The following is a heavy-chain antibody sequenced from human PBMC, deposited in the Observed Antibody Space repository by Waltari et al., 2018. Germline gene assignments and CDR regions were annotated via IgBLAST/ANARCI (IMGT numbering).Heavy chain of an antibody. Sequence: QVQLQESGPGLVKPSEALSLTCAVPAYSISSTYCWGWTRQPPGKGLEWIGSICHSGSTYYNPSLKSRVSISVDTSKNQFSLKLSSVTAADTAVYYCARESSATDYYMDVWGKGTTVTVSS. CDR2: ICHSGST. J-gene: IGHJ6*03. CDR1: AYSISSTYC. D-gene: IGHD5-12*01. V-gene: IGHV4-38-2*02. CDR3: ARESSATDYYMDV.